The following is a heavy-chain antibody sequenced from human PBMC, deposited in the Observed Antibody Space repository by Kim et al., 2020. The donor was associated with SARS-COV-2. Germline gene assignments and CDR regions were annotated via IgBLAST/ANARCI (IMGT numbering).Heavy chain of an antibody. J-gene: IGHJ6*02. CDR3: AHRVGPYNGMDV. Sequence: SGPTLVNPTQTLTLTCTFSGFSLSTRVRSLSWLRPPPGPALAWLALIYWDDDKRYSPSLKSRLTITKDTSKNQVVLTMTNMDPVDTATYYCAHRVGPYNGMDVWGQGTTVSVSS. D-gene: IGHD1-26*01. CDR1: GFSLSTRVRS. CDR2: IYWDDDK. V-gene: IGHV2-5*02.